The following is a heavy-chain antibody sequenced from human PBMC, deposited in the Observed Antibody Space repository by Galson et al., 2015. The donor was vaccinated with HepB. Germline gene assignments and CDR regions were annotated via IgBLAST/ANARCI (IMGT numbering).Heavy chain of an antibody. CDR1: GFTFSSYA. CDR2: ISGSGGST. J-gene: IGHJ4*02. D-gene: IGHD2-8*02. V-gene: IGHV3-23*01. CDR3: AKDGYCTGGVCPIGRLAVAGAFDY. Sequence: SLRLSCAASGFTFSSYAMSWVRQAPGKGLEWVSAISGSGGSTYYADSVKGRFTISRDNSKNTLYLQMNSLRAEDTAVYYCAKDGYCTGGVCPIGRLAVAGAFDYWGQGTLVTVSS.